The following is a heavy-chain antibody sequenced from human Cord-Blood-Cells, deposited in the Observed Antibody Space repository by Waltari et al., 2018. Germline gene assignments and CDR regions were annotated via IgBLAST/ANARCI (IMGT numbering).Heavy chain of an antibody. CDR3: ARDPTEWTTSDY. V-gene: IGHV3-7*01. D-gene: IGHD4-17*01. CDR2: IKQDGMRK. Sequence: EVQLVESGGGLVQPGGSLRLSCAASGFTFSSYWMSWVSKATGKGSEWAAKIKQDGMRKYYGDSIEGRFTSSTDNAKNSLYRQRNSLRAEDTAVYYCARDPTEWTTSDYWGQGTLVTVSS. CDR1: GFTFSSYW. J-gene: IGHJ4*02.